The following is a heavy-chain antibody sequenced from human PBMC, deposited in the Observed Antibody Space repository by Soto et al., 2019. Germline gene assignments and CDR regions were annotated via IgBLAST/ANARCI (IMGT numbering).Heavy chain of an antibody. CDR2: ISDGGSA. CDR3: ARSTHAMNGGSQHMALNDDLVTGMDV. Sequence: QVQLQESGPRLVRPSGALSLTCSVSGASITSAHWWTWVLQSPGQCLEWIGEISDGGSAYSNPSLKRRESLARDKTQKQCSLRLTSVTAADKAISYCARSTHAMNGGSQHMALNDDLVTGMDVWGPGTTVTVSS. CDR1: GASITSAHW. D-gene: IGHD3-16*01. V-gene: IGHV4-4*02. J-gene: IGHJ6*02.